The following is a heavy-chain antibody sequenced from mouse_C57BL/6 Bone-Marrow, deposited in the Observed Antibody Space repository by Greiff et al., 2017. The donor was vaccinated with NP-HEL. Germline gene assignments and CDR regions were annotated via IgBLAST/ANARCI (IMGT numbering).Heavy chain of an antibody. CDR3: ARAGFITTVVAFDY. CDR2: ISYAGSN. D-gene: IGHD1-1*01. V-gene: IGHV3-6*01. J-gene: IGHJ2*01. CDR1: GYSITRGYY. Sequence: EVKLVESGPGLVKPSQSLSLTCSVTGYSITRGYYWNWIRQFPGNKLEWMGHISYAGSNNYNPSLKNPISITRDTSKNQFFLKLNSVTTEDTATYYCARAGFITTVVAFDYWGQGTTLTVSS.